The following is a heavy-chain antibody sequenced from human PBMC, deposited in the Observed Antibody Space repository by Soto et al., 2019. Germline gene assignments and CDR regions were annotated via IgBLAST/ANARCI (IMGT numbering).Heavy chain of an antibody. J-gene: IGHJ4*02. CDR3: ARVRSKLVVVTAPGHFDY. CDR1: GWSFSGYY. Sequence: SETLSLTGSVYGWSFSGYYWSWIRQPPVKGLEWIGEINHSGSTNYNPSLKSRVTISVDTSKNQFSLKLSSVTAADTAVYYCARVRSKLVVVTAPGHFDYWGQGTLVTVSS. V-gene: IGHV4-34*01. D-gene: IGHD2-21*02. CDR2: INHSGST.